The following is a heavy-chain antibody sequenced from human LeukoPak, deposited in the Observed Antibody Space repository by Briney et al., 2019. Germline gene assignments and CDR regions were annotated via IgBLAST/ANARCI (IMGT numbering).Heavy chain of an antibody. CDR1: GFTLSSYS. V-gene: IGHV3-21*01. Sequence: GGSLRLSCAASGFTLSSYSMNWVRQAPGKGLEWVSSISSSSSYIYYADSVKGRFTISRDNAKNSLYLQMNSLGAEDTAVYYCARTIAVAGGDYFDYWGQGTLVTVSS. D-gene: IGHD6-19*01. CDR2: ISSSSSYI. J-gene: IGHJ4*02. CDR3: ARTIAVAGGDYFDY.